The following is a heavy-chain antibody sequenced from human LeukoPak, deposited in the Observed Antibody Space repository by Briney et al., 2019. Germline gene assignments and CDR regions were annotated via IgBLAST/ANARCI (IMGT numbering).Heavy chain of an antibody. D-gene: IGHD6-13*01. CDR2: IYYSGSA. J-gene: IGHJ5*02. CDR3: ARNLLGIAAAES. Sequence: PSDTLSLTCAVSGSSISSSSWWGWIRQPPGKGLEWIGYIYYSGSAYYNPSLQSRVTMSVDTSQNQFSLKLSSVTAVDTAVYYCARNLLGIAAAESWGQGILVTVSS. V-gene: IGHV4-28*01. CDR1: GSSISSSSW.